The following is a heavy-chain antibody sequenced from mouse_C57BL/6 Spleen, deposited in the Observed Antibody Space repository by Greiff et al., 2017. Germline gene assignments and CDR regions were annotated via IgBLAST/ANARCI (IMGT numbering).Heavy chain of an antibody. Sequence: QLQQPGAELVKPGASVKMSCKASGYTFTSYWITWVKQRPGQGLEWIGDIYPGSGSTNYNEKFKSKATLTVDTSSSTAYMQLSSLTSEDSAVYYCANYYGSSYDYAMDYWGQGTSVTVSS. V-gene: IGHV1-55*01. D-gene: IGHD1-1*01. CDR2: IYPGSGST. J-gene: IGHJ4*01. CDR3: ANYYGSSYDYAMDY. CDR1: GYTFTSYW.